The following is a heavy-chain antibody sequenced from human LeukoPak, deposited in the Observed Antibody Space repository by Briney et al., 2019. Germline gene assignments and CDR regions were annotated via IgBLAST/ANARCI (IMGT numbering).Heavy chain of an antibody. CDR3: TRDQRRRDGWYYYNYMDV. CDR1: GFTVGDYT. Sequence: PGRSLGLSCTASGFTVGDYTMSWVRQAPGKGLEWVGFIRSKAYGGTTEYAASVKGRFTISRDDSKSIAYLQMSSLKTEDTAVYYCTRDQRRRDGWYYYNYMDVWGKGTTVTVSS. CDR2: IRSKAYGGTT. V-gene: IGHV3-49*04. J-gene: IGHJ6*03. D-gene: IGHD5-24*01.